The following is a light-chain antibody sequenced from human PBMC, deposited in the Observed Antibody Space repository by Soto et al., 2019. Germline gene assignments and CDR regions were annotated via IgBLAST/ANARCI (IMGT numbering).Light chain of an antibody. V-gene: IGLV6-57*04. Sequence: NFMLTQPHSVSESPGKTVTISCTRSSGSIASNYVQWYQQRPGSAPTTVIYEDNQRPSGVPERFSGSIDSSSNSASLTISGLKTEDEADYYCQSYDSSNVVFGGGTKVTVL. CDR3: QSYDSSNVV. CDR2: EDN. J-gene: IGLJ2*01. CDR1: SGSIASNY.